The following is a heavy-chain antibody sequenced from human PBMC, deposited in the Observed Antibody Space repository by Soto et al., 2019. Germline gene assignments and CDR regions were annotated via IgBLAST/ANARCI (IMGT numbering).Heavy chain of an antibody. CDR1: GFTFSSYA. D-gene: IGHD2-2*02. Sequence: GGSLRLSCAASGFTFSSYAMSWVRQAPGKGLEWVSAISGSGGSTYYADSVKGRFTISRDNSKNTLYLQMNSLRAEDTAVYYCANGGLVVPAAIAYYGMDVWGQGTTVPVSS. CDR2: ISGSGGST. J-gene: IGHJ6*02. V-gene: IGHV3-23*01. CDR3: ANGGLVVPAAIAYYGMDV.